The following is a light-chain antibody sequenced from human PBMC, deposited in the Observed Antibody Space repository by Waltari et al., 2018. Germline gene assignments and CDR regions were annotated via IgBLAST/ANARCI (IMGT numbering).Light chain of an antibody. Sequence: QSVLTQPPSVSAAAGQKVTLSCSGGSSNIGNDFFSWYQQCPGAAPKLLIYDNNKRPSGIPDRFSGSKSGTSATLDITGLQTGDEADYYCGTWDTNLRAVFGGGTTLTVL. CDR2: DNN. V-gene: IGLV1-51*01. J-gene: IGLJ3*02. CDR3: GTWDTNLRAV. CDR1: SSNIGNDF.